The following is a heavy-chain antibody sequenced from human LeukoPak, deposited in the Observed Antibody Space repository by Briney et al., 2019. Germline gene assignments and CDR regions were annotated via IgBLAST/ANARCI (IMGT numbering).Heavy chain of an antibody. Sequence: SETLSLTCTVSGASISGNSFYWGWVRQPPGKGLEWIGNIYYTGITSYNPSLKSRVTISVDTSKNQFSLRLNSVTAADTAIYYCASPGITTFDYWGQGTLVTVSS. D-gene: IGHD3-22*01. CDR2: IYYTGIT. CDR3: ASPGITTFDY. V-gene: IGHV4-39*01. J-gene: IGHJ4*02. CDR1: GASISGNSFY.